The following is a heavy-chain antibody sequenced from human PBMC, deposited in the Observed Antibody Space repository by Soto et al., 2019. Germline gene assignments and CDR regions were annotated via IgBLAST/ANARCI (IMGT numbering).Heavy chain of an antibody. Sequence: QVQLVESGGGVVQPGRSLRLSCAASGFTFSSYGMHWVRQAPGKGLEWVAVIWYDGSNKYYADSVKGRFTISRDNSKNTLYLQINSLRAEDTAVYYCARDVDMYCGYDFYFDYWGQGTLVTVSS. V-gene: IGHV3-33*01. D-gene: IGHD5-12*01. CDR1: GFTFSSYG. CDR2: IWYDGSNK. J-gene: IGHJ4*02. CDR3: ARDVDMYCGYDFYFDY.